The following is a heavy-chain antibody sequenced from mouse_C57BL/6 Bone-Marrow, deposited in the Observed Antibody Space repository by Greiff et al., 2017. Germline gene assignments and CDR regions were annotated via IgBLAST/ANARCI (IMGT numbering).Heavy chain of an antibody. D-gene: IGHD1-1*02. Sequence: VQLQQSGAELVRPGASVKLSCTASGFNFTDYYMHWVKQRPEQGLEWIGWIDPENGDTKYASKFQGKATITADTSSNTAYLQLSSLTSEDTAVYYCTTWGGIYEDVAYGGQGTRITVSA. J-gene: IGHJ3*01. CDR2: IDPENGDT. CDR1: GFNFTDYY. V-gene: IGHV14-4*01. CDR3: TTWGGIYEDVAY.